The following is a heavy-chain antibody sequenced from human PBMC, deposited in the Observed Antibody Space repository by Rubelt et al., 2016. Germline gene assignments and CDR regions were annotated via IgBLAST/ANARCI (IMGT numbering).Heavy chain of an antibody. Sequence: QLQLQESGPGLVKPSETLSLICTVSGGSISSSSYYWGWLRQPPGKGLEWIAEINHDESITYNPSLKSRLTMSSDTSKNHFSLGLSSRTAADTAMYYCVRYERCTGNTYCCDYWGQGTLVTVSA. CDR1: GGSISSSSYY. CDR3: VRYERCTGNTYCCDY. D-gene: IGHD2-8*02. V-gene: IGHV4-39*07. CDR2: INHDESI. J-gene: IGHJ4*02.